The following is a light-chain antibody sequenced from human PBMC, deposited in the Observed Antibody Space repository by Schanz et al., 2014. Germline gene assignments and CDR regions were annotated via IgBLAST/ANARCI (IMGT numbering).Light chain of an antibody. V-gene: IGKV3-15*01. CDR3: QQRSNWPLT. CDR2: GAS. CDR1: QSVSSN. J-gene: IGKJ4*01. Sequence: EIVMTQSPATLSVSPGERATLSCRASQSVSSNLAWYQQKPGQAPRLLIYGASTRATGIPARFSGSGSGTEFTLTISALEPEDFAVYHCQQRSNWPLTFGGGTKVEIK.